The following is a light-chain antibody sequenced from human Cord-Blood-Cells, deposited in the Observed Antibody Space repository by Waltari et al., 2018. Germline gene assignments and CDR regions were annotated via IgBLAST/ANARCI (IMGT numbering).Light chain of an antibody. CDR2: DVS. J-gene: IGLJ3*02. V-gene: IGLV2-11*02. Sequence: QSALTQPRSVSGSPGQSVTISCTGTSSDVGGYNYVSWHQQPPGKAPKLMIYDVSKRPSGVPDRFSCSKSGNPASLTISGLQAEDEADYYCCSYAGSYTWVFGGGTKLTVL. CDR3: CSYAGSYTWV. CDR1: SSDVGGYNY.